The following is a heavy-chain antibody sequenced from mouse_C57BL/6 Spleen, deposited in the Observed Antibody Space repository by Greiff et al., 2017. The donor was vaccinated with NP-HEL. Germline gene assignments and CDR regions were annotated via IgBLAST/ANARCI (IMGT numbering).Heavy chain of an antibody. CDR3: ARADYGYAGAMDY. CDR1: GFTFSDYG. CDR2: ISSGSSTI. J-gene: IGHJ4*01. D-gene: IGHD2-2*01. V-gene: IGHV5-17*01. Sequence: EVKLVESGGGLVMPGGSLKLSCAASGFTFSDYGMHWVRQAPEKGLEWVAYISSGSSTIYYADTVKGRFTISRDNAKNTLFLQMTSLRSEDTAMYYGARADYGYAGAMDYWGQGTSVTVSS.